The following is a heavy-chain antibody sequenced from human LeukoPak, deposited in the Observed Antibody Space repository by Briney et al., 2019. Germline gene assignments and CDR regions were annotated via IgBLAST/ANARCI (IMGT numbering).Heavy chain of an antibody. V-gene: IGHV4-4*07. Sequence: SETLSLTCTVSGDSISSYYWSWIRQPAGKGLEWIGHIYTSGSTNYNPSLKSRVTMSVDTSKNQVSLKLRSVTAADTAVYYCARDYKIPATVGLLNIWDQGTMVTVSS. J-gene: IGHJ3*02. D-gene: IGHD6-13*01. CDR3: ARDYKIPATVGLLNI. CDR2: IYTSGST. CDR1: GDSISSYY.